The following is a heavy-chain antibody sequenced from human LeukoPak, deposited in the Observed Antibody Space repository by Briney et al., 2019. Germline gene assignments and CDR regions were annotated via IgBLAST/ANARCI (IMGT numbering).Heavy chain of an antibody. V-gene: IGHV4-39*01. CDR1: GGSISSGSYY. CDR2: IYYSGNT. D-gene: IGHD6-13*01. Sequence: SETLSLTCTVSGGSISSGSYYWGWIRQPPGKGLEWIGSIYYSGNTYYNPSLKSRVTISVDTSKNQFSLKLSSVTAADTAVYYCARQGGSSFNWFDPWGQGTLVTVSS. CDR3: ARQGGSSFNWFDP. J-gene: IGHJ5*02.